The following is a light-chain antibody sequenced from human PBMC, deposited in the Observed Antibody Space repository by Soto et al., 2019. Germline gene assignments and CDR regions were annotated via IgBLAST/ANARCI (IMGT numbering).Light chain of an antibody. CDR2: GVS. J-gene: IGKJ4*01. CDR1: QSVRSDY. CDR3: QQYGNSPLT. V-gene: IGKV3-20*01. Sequence: EIVLTQSPYTLSLSPGERATLSCRASQSVRSDYFAWYQQKPGQAPRVIIFGVSTRATGVPDRFSGSGSGTDFTLTISSLEPEDFALYYCQQYGNSPLTFGGGTKVEIK.